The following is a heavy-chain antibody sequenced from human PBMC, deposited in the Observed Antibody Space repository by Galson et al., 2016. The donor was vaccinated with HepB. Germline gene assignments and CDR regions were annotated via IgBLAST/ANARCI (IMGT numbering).Heavy chain of an antibody. CDR2: VSYGGNT. CDR1: GASMTNRSHY. J-gene: IGHJ3*01. V-gene: IGHV4-39*01. D-gene: IGHD3-22*01. CDR3: ARHTGAYDSHAFDV. Sequence: LSLTCTVSGASMTNRSHYWGWIRQPPGKGLEWIGSVSYGGNTYYNPSLKSRVTVSADTSKNDFSLRLSSVTAADPAVYYWARHTGAYDSHAFDVWGQGAMVTVSS.